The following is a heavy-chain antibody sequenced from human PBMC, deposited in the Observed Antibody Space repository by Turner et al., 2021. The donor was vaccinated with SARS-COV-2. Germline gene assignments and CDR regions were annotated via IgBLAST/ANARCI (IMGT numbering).Heavy chain of an antibody. CDR3: PKVATSGSAFDI. CDR1: GFTFDDYA. J-gene: IGHJ3*02. V-gene: IGHV3-23*04. D-gene: IGHD3-10*01. Sequence: EVQLVESGGGLVQPGRSLRLSCAASGFTFDDYAMHWVRQAPGKGLEWVSAISGSGGSTYYADSVKGRFTISRDNSKNTLYLQMNSLRAEDTAVYYCPKVATSGSAFDIWGQGTMVTVSS. CDR2: ISGSGGST.